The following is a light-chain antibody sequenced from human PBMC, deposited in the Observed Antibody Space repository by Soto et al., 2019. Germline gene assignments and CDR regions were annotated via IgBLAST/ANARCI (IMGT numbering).Light chain of an antibody. CDR2: DVS. CDR3: QQYNSYPWT. V-gene: IGKV1-5*01. Sequence: DIQMTQSPSTLSASLGERVTIACRASQSISGWLAWYQQKPGKAPKLLIYDVSSLESGVPSRFSGSGSGTEFTLAISSLQPDDFATYYCQQYNSYPWTFGQGTKVDIK. J-gene: IGKJ1*01. CDR1: QSISGW.